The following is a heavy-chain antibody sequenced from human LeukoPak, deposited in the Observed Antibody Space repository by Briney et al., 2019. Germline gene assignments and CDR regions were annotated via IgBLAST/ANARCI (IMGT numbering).Heavy chain of an antibody. CDR1: GFTFSSYS. D-gene: IGHD3-10*01. Sequence: GGSLRLSRAASGFTFSSYSMNWVRQAPGKGLEWVSSISSSSSYIYYADSVKGRFTISRDNAKNSLYLQMNSLRAEDTAVYYCARSGASDAFDIWGQGTMVTVSS. V-gene: IGHV3-21*01. J-gene: IGHJ3*02. CDR2: ISSSSSYI. CDR3: ARSGASDAFDI.